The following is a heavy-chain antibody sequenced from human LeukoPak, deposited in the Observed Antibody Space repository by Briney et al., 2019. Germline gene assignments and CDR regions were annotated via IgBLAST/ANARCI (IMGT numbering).Heavy chain of an antibody. J-gene: IGHJ6*03. Sequence: SETLSLTCTVSGGSISSYYWSWVRQPPGKGLEWIGYVYTNGTTNYNSSLKSGVSISVDTSKNNFSLKLSSVTAADTAVYYCARHSRYGGSPTSYFYHYYMDVWGKGTTVTVSS. D-gene: IGHD4-23*01. CDR1: GGSISSYY. V-gene: IGHV4-4*09. CDR2: VYTNGTT. CDR3: ARHSRYGGSPTSYFYHYYMDV.